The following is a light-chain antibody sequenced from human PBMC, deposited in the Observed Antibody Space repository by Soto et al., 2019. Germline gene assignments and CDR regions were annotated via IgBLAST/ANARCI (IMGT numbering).Light chain of an antibody. J-gene: IGLJ1*01. CDR3: CSYAGSSTFSV. CDR2: EGS. Sequence: QSALTQPASVSGSPGQSITISCTGTSSDVGSYNLVSWYQQHPGKAPKLMIYEGSKRPSGVSNRFSGSKSGNTASLTISGFQAEDEADYYCCSYAGSSTFSVFGPGTKVTVL. V-gene: IGLV2-23*01. CDR1: SSDVGSYNL.